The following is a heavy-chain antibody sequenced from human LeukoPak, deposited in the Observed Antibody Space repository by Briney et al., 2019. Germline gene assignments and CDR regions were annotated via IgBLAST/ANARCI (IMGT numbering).Heavy chain of an antibody. CDR3: ARDPLDSGGYYFDY. D-gene: IGHD3-22*01. CDR1: GFTFSSYA. Sequence: GRSLRLSCAASGFTFSSYAMHWVRQAPGKGLEWVAVISHDGSNKYYADSVKGRFTISRDNSKNTLYLQMNSLRAEDTAVYYCARDPLDSGGYYFDYWGQRTLVTVSS. J-gene: IGHJ4*02. CDR2: ISHDGSNK. V-gene: IGHV3-30*04.